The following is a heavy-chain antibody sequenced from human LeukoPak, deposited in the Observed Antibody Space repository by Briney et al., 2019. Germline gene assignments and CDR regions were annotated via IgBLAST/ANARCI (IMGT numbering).Heavy chain of an antibody. V-gene: IGHV3-23*01. Sequence: GGSLRLSCAASGFIFSSYSMSWVRQAPGKGLEWVSVITGSGGNTYYADSVKGRFTISRDNSKNTVYLQMNSLRAEDTAVYYCANEIRPNDYWGQGTLVTVSS. CDR2: ITGSGGNT. D-gene: IGHD4-17*01. J-gene: IGHJ4*02. CDR1: GFIFSSYS. CDR3: ANEIRPNDY.